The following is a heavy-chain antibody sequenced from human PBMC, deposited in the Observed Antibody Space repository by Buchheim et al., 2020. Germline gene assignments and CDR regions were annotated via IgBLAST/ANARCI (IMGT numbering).Heavy chain of an antibody. Sequence: EVQLLESGGGLVQPGGSLRLSCAASGFTFSSYAMSWVRQAPGKGLEWVSAISGGGGSTYYADSVKGLFTISRDNSKNTLYLQMNSLRAEDTAVYYCAKDSLVPAGTRDYYGMDVWGQGTT. J-gene: IGHJ6*02. CDR1: GFTFSSYA. D-gene: IGHD2-2*01. V-gene: IGHV3-23*01. CDR3: AKDSLVPAGTRDYYGMDV. CDR2: ISGGGGST.